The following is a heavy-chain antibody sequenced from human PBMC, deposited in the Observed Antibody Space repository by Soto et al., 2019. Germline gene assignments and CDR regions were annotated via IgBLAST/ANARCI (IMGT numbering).Heavy chain of an antibody. D-gene: IGHD3-10*02. CDR1: GGFFMADP. CDR2: IYYSGST. Sequence: RYLRCSVSGGFFMADPWDLTPQSPDQGLEWVGYIYYSGSTSYDPPLRSRLTMSLDAYKNQISLRLTSVTAADSALYFFARACGGFFHYVMDGWGQGTAVTVSS. J-gene: IGHJ6*02. CDR3: ARACGGFFHYVMDG. V-gene: IGHV4-59*01.